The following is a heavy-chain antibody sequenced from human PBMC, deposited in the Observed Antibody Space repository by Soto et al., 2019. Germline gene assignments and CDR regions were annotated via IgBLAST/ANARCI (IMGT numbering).Heavy chain of an antibody. D-gene: IGHD3-10*01. CDR1: GFTFSNYA. J-gene: IGHJ6*02. Sequence: PGGSLRLSCAASGFTFSNYAMHWVRQAPGKGLEWVAVISYDGNNKYYADSVKGRFTSSRDNSKNTLYLQMNSLRVEDTAVYYCARDQPFGESKYYYGMDVWGQGTTVTVSS. CDR2: ISYDGNNK. CDR3: ARDQPFGESKYYYGMDV. V-gene: IGHV3-30-3*01.